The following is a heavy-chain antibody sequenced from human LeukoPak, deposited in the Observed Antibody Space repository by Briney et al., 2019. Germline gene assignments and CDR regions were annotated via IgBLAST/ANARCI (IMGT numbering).Heavy chain of an antibody. J-gene: IGHJ6*02. CDR1: IGSISSSKW. Sequence: SETLSLTCSVPIGSISSSKWWSWVRQSPVKGLEWIGEIYLYGTTNYNPSFTSRVTMSVDRSRNQFSLKLTSVTAADTAVYYCARQEWEQQGRDYYFNGLDVWGPGPRSSSP. V-gene: IGHV4-4*02. CDR3: ARQEWEQQGRDYYFNGLDV. CDR2: IYLYGTT. D-gene: IGHD1/OR15-1a*01.